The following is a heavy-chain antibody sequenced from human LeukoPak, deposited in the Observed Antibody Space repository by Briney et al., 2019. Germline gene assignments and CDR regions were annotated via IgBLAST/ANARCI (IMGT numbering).Heavy chain of an antibody. D-gene: IGHD6-19*01. CDR3: ARESGWYYDY. Sequence: GASVKVSCKASGYTFTSYGISWVRQAPGQGLEWMGWINPNSGGTKYAQKFQGRVTMTRDTSISTAYMELSRLRSDDTAMYYCARESGWYYDYWGQGTLVTVSS. CDR2: INPNSGGT. CDR1: GYTFTSYG. J-gene: IGHJ4*02. V-gene: IGHV1-2*02.